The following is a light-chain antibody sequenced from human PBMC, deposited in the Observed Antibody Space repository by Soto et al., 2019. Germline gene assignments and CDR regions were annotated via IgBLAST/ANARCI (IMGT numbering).Light chain of an antibody. Sequence: EIVVTQSPGILSVSPGDRATLSCRASQSVGRNLAWYQQKRGQAPTLLIYAASTRATGIPARFTGSGSGTDFTLNISSLQSEDIAVYYCQEYSKWPLFTFGPGTRVDIK. CDR2: AAS. V-gene: IGKV3-15*01. CDR1: QSVGRN. CDR3: QEYSKWPLFT. J-gene: IGKJ3*01.